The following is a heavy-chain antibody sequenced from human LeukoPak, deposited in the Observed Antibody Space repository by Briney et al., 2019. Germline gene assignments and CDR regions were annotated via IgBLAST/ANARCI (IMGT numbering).Heavy chain of an antibody. CDR2: ISYDGSNK. V-gene: IGHV3-30*03. CDR1: GFTFSSYG. D-gene: IGHD3-10*01. Sequence: GGSLRLSCAASGFTFSSYGMHWVRQAPGKGLEWVAVISYDGSNKYYADSVKGRFTISRDNAKNSLYLQMNSLRAEDTAVYYCARKGYGSGSYSGDYFDYWGQGTLVTVSS. J-gene: IGHJ4*02. CDR3: ARKGYGSGSYSGDYFDY.